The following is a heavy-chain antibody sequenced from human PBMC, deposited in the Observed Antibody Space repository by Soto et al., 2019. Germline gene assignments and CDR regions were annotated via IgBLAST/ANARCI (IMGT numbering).Heavy chain of an antibody. Sequence: EVQLLESGGTLVQPGGSLRLSCAASGFTFSSYAMSWVRQAPGKGLEWVSAINADGGVTYYADSVKGRFTFSRDNSKNTLYLQMNSLRAEDTAVYYCAKDRYSSSRDYFDYWGQGTLVTVSS. CDR3: AKDRYSSSRDYFDY. CDR1: GFTFSSYA. CDR2: INADGGVT. D-gene: IGHD5-18*01. V-gene: IGHV3-23*01. J-gene: IGHJ4*02.